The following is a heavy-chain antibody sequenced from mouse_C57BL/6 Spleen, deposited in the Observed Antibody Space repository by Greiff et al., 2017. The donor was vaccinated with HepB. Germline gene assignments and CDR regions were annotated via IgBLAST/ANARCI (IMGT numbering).Heavy chain of an antibody. V-gene: IGHV14-4*01. CDR3: TTGGYDYDIAY. D-gene: IGHD2-4*01. J-gene: IGHJ3*01. CDR2: IDPENGDT. CDR1: GFNIKDDY. Sequence: EVQLQQSGAELVRPGASVKLSCTASGFNIKDDYMHWVKQRPEQGLEWIGWIDPENGDTEYASKFQGKATITADTSSNTAYLPLSSLTSEDTAVYYCTTGGYDYDIAYWGQGTLVTVSA.